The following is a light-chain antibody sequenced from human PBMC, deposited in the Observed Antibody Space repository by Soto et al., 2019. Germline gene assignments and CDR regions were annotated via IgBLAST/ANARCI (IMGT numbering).Light chain of an antibody. CDR1: QSISSW. V-gene: IGKV1-5*03. CDR2: KAS. Sequence: DIQMTQSPSTLSASVGDRVTITCRASQSISSWLAWYQQKPGKAPKLLIYKASSLESGVPSRFSGSGSGTEFTLTISSLQPDDCATYYCQQYHSYPITFGQGTRLEIK. CDR3: QQYHSYPIT. J-gene: IGKJ5*01.